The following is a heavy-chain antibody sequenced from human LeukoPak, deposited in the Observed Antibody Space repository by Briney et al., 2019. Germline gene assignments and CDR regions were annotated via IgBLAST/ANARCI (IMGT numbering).Heavy chain of an antibody. V-gene: IGHV3-21*01. J-gene: IGHJ5*02. CDR1: GFTFSSYS. CDR3: ARDAGYSSGGPFDP. Sequence: GGSLRLSCAASGFTFSSYSMNWVRQAPGKGLEWASSISSSSSYIYYADSVKGRLTISRDNAKNSLYLQMNSLRAEDTAVYYCARDAGYSSGGPFDPWGQGTLVTVSS. CDR2: ISSSSSYI. D-gene: IGHD6-19*01.